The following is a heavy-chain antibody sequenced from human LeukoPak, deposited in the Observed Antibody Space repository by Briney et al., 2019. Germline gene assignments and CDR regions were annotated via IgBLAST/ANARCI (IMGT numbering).Heavy chain of an antibody. CDR1: GFTFSTYW. Sequence: GGSLRLSCAASGFTFSTYWMSWVRQAPGKGLEWVANIKQDGSEKYYVDSVKGRFTISRDNSKNTLYLQMNSLRAEDTAVYYCARDWLLGFDYWGQGTLVTVSS. CDR3: ARDWLLGFDY. J-gene: IGHJ4*02. CDR2: IKQDGSEK. D-gene: IGHD3-22*01. V-gene: IGHV3-7*01.